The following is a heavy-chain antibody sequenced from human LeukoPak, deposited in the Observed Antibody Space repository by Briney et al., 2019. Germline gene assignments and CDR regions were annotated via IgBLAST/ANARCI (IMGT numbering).Heavy chain of an antibody. CDR3: ARDPAGGTDAFDI. CDR1: GGTFSSYT. V-gene: IGHV1-69*04. D-gene: IGHD2-15*01. CDR2: IIPILGIA. J-gene: IGHJ3*02. Sequence: ASVKVSCKASGGTFSSYTISWVRQAPGQGPEWMGRIIPILGIANYAQKFQGRVTITADKSTSTAYMELSSLRSEDTAVYYCARDPAGGTDAFDIWGQGTMVTVSS.